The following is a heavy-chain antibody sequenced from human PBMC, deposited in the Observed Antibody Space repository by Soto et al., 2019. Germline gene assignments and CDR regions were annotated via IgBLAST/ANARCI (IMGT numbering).Heavy chain of an antibody. CDR3: ARVYCSGGSCYSIDY. CDR2: INAGNGNT. Sequence: ASVKVSCKASGYTFTSYAMHWVRQAPGQRLEWMGWINAGNGNTKYSQKFQGRVTMTRDTSTSTVYMELSSLRSEDTAVYYCARVYCSGGSCYSIDYWGQGTLVTVSP. V-gene: IGHV1-3*01. J-gene: IGHJ4*02. CDR1: GYTFTSYA. D-gene: IGHD2-15*01.